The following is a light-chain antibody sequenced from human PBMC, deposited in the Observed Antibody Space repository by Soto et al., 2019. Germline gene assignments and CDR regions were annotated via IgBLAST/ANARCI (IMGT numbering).Light chain of an antibody. CDR1: SSDVGGYNY. V-gene: IGLV2-14*01. Sequence: QSALTQAASVSGSPGQSISISCTGTSSDVGGYNYVSWHQQHPGNAPKLIIYDVYNRPSGVSDRFSGSKSGNTASLTISGLQADDEADYYCRSYTSSNTGVFGGGTKLTVL. CDR3: RSYTSSNTGV. CDR2: DVY. J-gene: IGLJ3*02.